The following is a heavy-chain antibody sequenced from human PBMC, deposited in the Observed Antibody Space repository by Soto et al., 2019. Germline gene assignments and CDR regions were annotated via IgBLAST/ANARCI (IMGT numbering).Heavy chain of an antibody. CDR1: GGSISSYY. Sequence: SETLSLTCTVSGGSISSYYWSWIRQPPGKGLEWIGYIYYSGSTNYNPSLKSRVTISVDTSKNQFSLKLSSVTAADTAVYYCARIPTTVTTLRGRHYYYMDVWGKGTTVTVSS. J-gene: IGHJ6*03. V-gene: IGHV4-59*08. D-gene: IGHD4-17*01. CDR3: ARIPTTVTTLRGRHYYYMDV. CDR2: IYYSGST.